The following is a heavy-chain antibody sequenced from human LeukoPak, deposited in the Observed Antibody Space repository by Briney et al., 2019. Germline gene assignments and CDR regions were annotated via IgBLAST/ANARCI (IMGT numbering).Heavy chain of an antibody. CDR3: ATRSRKYYYDSSGYQRDAFDI. CDR1: GYTFTSYF. D-gene: IGHD3-22*01. Sequence: ASVKVSCKASGYTFTSYFIHWVRQAPGQGLEWMGLINPSGGSTKFAQKFQGRVTMTEDTSTDTAYMELSSLRSEDTAVYYCATRSRKYYYDSSGYQRDAFDIWGQGTMVTVSS. J-gene: IGHJ3*02. V-gene: IGHV1-46*01. CDR2: INPSGGST.